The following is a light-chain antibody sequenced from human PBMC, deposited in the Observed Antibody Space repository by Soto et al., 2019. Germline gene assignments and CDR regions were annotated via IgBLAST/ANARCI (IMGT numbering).Light chain of an antibody. CDR1: QSISVP. CDR3: QQSYSTPYT. Sequence: DIQMTQSPPSLSASVGDTVTITCRASQSISVPLNWYQRKPGKVPKLLLYAASKLQSGVPSRFSGSGSETDFALTISSLQPEDFATYYCQQSYSTPYTFGQGTKLQIK. CDR2: AAS. V-gene: IGKV1-39*01. J-gene: IGKJ2*01.